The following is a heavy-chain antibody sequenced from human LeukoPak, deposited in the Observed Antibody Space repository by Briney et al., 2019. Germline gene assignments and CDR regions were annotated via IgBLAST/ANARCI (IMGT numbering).Heavy chain of an antibody. D-gene: IGHD3-16*01. Sequence: GGSLRLSCAASGFTFSSYAMSWVRQAPGKGLEWVSAISGSGGSTHYADSVKGRFTISRDNSKNTLYLQMNSLRAEDTAVYYCAKDGIPGSFGGGNNWFDPWGQGTLVTVSS. CDR3: AKDGIPGSFGGGNNWFDP. V-gene: IGHV3-23*01. CDR2: ISGSGGST. J-gene: IGHJ5*02. CDR1: GFTFSSYA.